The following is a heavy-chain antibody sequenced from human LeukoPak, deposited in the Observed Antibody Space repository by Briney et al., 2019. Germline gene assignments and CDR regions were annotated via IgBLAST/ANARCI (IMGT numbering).Heavy chain of an antibody. J-gene: IGHJ4*02. CDR3: ARGPSGDFWSGYLRGYFDY. V-gene: IGHV1-2*02. CDR2: INPNSGGT. D-gene: IGHD3-3*01. Sequence: GASVKVSRKASGYTFTGYYMHWVRQAPGQGLEWMGWINPNSGGTNYAQKFQGRVTMTRDTSISTAYMELSRLRSDDTAVYYCARGPSGDFWSGYLRGYFDYWGQGTLVTVSS. CDR1: GYTFTGYY.